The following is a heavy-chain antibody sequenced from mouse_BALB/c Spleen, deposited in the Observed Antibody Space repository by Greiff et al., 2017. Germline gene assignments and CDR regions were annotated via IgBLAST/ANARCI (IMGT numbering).Heavy chain of an antibody. Sequence: EVQRVESGGGLVKPGGSLKLSCAASGFTFSSYAMSWVRQTPEKRLEWVASISSGGSTYYPDSVKGRFTISRDNARNILYLQMSSLRSEDTAMYYCARGRNMITRNYAMDYWGQGTSVTVSS. CDR1: GFTFSSYA. J-gene: IGHJ4*01. CDR3: ARGRNMITRNYAMDY. D-gene: IGHD2-4*01. V-gene: IGHV5-6-5*01. CDR2: ISSGGST.